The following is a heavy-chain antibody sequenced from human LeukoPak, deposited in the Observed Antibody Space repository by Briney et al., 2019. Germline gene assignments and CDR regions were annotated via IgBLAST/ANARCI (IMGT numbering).Heavy chain of an antibody. J-gene: IGHJ3*02. CDR1: GFAFSSYG. CDR2: IWYDGSIK. Sequence: QPGGSLRLSCAASGFAFSSYGMHWVRQAPGKGLEWVAVIWYDGSIKYYADSVKGRFTISRDNSKNTLYLQMNSLRAEDTAVYYCAREIMVQLWLSGVQAFDIWGQGTMVTVSS. D-gene: IGHD5-18*01. CDR3: AREIMVQLWLSGVQAFDI. V-gene: IGHV3-33*08.